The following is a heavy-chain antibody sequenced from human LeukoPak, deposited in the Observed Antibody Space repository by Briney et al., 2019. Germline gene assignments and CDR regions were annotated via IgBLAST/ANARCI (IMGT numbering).Heavy chain of an antibody. J-gene: IGHJ1*01. D-gene: IGHD4-17*01. CDR2: ISGSNGNT. Sequence: GASVKVSCKASGYTFTSYGMSWVRQAPGQGLEWMGWISGSNGNTMYAQKLQGRVTLTTDTWTTTAYMELRGLRYDDTAGYYGSRVTTNTWWGNLEGWGRGTLVLVS. V-gene: IGHV1-18*01. CDR1: GYTFTSYG. CDR3: SRVTTNTWWGNLEG.